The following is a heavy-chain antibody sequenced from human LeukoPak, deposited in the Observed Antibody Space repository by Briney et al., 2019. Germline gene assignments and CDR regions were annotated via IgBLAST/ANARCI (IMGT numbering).Heavy chain of an antibody. CDR1: GFTVSSNY. D-gene: IGHD4-17*01. V-gene: IGHV3-53*05. CDR2: IYSGGST. CDR3: AKDLHGDYTSDAFDI. J-gene: IGHJ3*02. Sequence: GGSLRLSCAASGFTVSSNYMSWVRQAPGKGLEWVSVIYSGGSTYYADSVKGRFTISRDNSKNTLYLQMNSLRAEDTAVYYCAKDLHGDYTSDAFDIWGQGTMVTVSS.